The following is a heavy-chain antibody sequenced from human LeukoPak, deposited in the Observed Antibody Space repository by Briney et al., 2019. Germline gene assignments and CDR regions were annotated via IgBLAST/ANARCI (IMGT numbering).Heavy chain of an antibody. CDR2: IIPIFGTA. CDR3: ARGGYYYMDV. CDR1: GGTFSSYA. V-gene: IGHV1-69*13. Sequence: GASVKVSCKASGGTFSSYAISWVRQAPGQGLEWMGGIIPIFGTANYAQKFQGRVTITADESTSTAYMELSSLRSEDTAVYYCARGGYYYMDVWGKGTTVTISS. J-gene: IGHJ6*03.